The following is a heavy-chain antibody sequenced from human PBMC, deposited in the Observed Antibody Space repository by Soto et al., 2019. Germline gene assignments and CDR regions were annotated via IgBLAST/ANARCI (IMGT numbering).Heavy chain of an antibody. D-gene: IGHD3-3*01. CDR2: IYYSGST. V-gene: IGHV4-61*01. J-gene: IGHJ4*02. Sequence: SETLSLTCTVSGGSVSSGSYYWSWIRQPPGKGLEWIGYIYYSGSTNYNPSLKSRVTISVDTSKNQFSLKLSSVTAADTAVYYCARSTRITIFGVVIIGFDYWGQGTLVTVSS. CDR1: GGSVSSGSYY. CDR3: ARSTRITIFGVVIIGFDY.